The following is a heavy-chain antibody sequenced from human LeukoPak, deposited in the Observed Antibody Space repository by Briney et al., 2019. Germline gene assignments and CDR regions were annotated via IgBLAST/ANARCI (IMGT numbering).Heavy chain of an antibody. Sequence: RASVKVSCTASGFTFSDSAVQWVRQARGQSPEWIGYIVVGSGSTVYAQKFQQRVTMTRDLSTYTAYMELSSLRSEDTAVYYCAADQAPTDPYMWVDPWGQGTQVIVSS. V-gene: IGHV1-58*01. CDR1: GFTFSDSA. CDR2: IVVGSGST. D-gene: IGHD2-21*02. CDR3: AADQAPTDPYMWVDP. J-gene: IGHJ5*02.